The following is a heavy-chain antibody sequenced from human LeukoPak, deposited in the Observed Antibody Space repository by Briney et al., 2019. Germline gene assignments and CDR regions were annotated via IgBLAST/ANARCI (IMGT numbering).Heavy chain of an antibody. V-gene: IGHV3-7*01. CDR2: VKQDETEK. Sequence: GALRLSYEASGFTFRDYWMTWVRQAPGEGLEWVANVKQDETEKFYVDSVKGRFTISRDNGKNSLYLQMNSLRVEDTAIYYCARAGGTSWADYWGQGTLVTVSS. CDR3: ARAGGTSWADY. CDR1: GFTFRDYW. J-gene: IGHJ4*02. D-gene: IGHD6-13*01.